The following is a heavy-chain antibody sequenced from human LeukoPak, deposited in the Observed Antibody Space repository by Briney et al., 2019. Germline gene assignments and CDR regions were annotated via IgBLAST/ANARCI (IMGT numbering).Heavy chain of an antibody. D-gene: IGHD3-10*01. J-gene: IGHJ4*02. V-gene: IGHV4-31*03. CDR3: ARVTANMVREVFDY. CDR2: IYYSGST. Sequence: PSQTLSLTCTVSGGSISSGGYYWSWIRQHPGKGLEWIGYIYYSGSTYYNPSLKSRVTISVDTSKNQFSLKLSSVTAADTAVYYCARVTANMVREVFDYWGQGTLVTVSS. CDR1: GGSISSGGYY.